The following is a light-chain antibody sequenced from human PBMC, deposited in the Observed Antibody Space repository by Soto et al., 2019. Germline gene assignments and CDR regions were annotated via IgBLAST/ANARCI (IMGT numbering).Light chain of an antibody. J-gene: IGLJ1*01. CDR2: EVS. CDR3: SSYAGSKGV. CDR1: SSDVGGYNY. V-gene: IGLV2-8*01. Sequence: QSVLTQPPSASGSPGQSVTISCTGTSSDVGGYNYVSWYQQHPGKAPKLMIYEVSKRPSGVPDRFSGSKSGNTASLTVSGLKAEEEAAYYCSSYAGSKGVLGTGTKVTVL.